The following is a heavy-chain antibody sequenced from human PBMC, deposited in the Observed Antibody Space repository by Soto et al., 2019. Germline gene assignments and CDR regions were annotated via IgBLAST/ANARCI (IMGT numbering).Heavy chain of an antibody. CDR3: AKARGYRAGANSGY. CDR2: ISGSGGST. CDR1: GFTFSSYA. Sequence: GGSLRLSCAASGFTFSSYAMTWVRQAPGKGLEWVSTISGSGGSTYYADSVKGRFTISRDNSKNTLYLQMNSLRAEDTAVYYCAKARGYRAGANSGYWGQGTLVTVSS. D-gene: IGHD5-18*01. J-gene: IGHJ4*02. V-gene: IGHV3-23*01.